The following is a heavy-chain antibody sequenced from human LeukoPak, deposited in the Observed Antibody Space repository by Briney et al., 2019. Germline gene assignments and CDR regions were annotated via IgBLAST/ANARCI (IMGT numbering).Heavy chain of an antibody. CDR2: IRYDGSDK. CDR1: GFIFSSYD. CDR3: AKDSLADIDY. V-gene: IGHV3-30*02. Sequence: GGSLRLSCAPSGFIFSSYDMHWVRQAPGKGLEWVSFIRYDGSDKYYADSVKGRFTISRDNSKDTLYLQMNSLRAEDTAVYYCAKDSLADIDYWGQGTLVTVSS. D-gene: IGHD3-16*01. J-gene: IGHJ4*02.